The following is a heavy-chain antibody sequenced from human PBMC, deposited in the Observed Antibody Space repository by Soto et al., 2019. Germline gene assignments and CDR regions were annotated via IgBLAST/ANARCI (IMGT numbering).Heavy chain of an antibody. V-gene: IGHV1-69*04. J-gene: IGHJ4*02. D-gene: IGHD3-10*01. CDR2: VNPILSMS. Sequence: QVQLVQSGAEVKRPGSSVKVSCKASGDTFSFYSINWVRQAPGLGLEWMGRVNPILSMSNYAQRVQGRVTMTSDKSTRTAYMELSGLGSEDTAMYYCATSYGSGYRAFDYWGQGALVTVSS. CDR1: GDTFSFYS. CDR3: ATSYGSGYRAFDY.